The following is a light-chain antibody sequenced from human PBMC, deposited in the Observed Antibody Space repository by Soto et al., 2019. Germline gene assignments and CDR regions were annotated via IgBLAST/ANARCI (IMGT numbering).Light chain of an antibody. CDR2: GAS. CDR3: QQYNNWPPELT. V-gene: IGKV3-15*01. Sequence: EIVMTQSPATLSVSPGERATLSCRASQSVSSNLAWYQQKPGQAPRLLIYGASTRATGIPARFSGSGSGTEFTLTISRLQSADFAVYYCQQYNNWPPELTFGGGTKVEIK. J-gene: IGKJ4*01. CDR1: QSVSSN.